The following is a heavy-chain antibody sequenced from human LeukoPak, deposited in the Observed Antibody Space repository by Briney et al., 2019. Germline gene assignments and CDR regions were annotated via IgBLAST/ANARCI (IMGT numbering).Heavy chain of an antibody. CDR2: LYSTGTT. V-gene: IGHV3-66*03. CDR3: AKGIAVAGTKSIRFDY. Sequence: PGGSLRLSCAASAFTVSGNYMSWVRQAPGKGLEWVSVLYSTGTTYYADSVKGRFTISRDNSKNTLYLQMNSLRAEDTAVYYCAKGIAVAGTKSIRFDYWGQGTLVTVSS. CDR1: AFTVSGNY. D-gene: IGHD6-19*01. J-gene: IGHJ4*02.